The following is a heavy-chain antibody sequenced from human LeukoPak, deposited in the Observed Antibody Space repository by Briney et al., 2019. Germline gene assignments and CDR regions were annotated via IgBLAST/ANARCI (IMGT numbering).Heavy chain of an antibody. Sequence: SVKVSCKASGGTFSSYAISWVRQAPGQGLEWMGGIIPIFGTANYAQKFQGRVTITADESTSTAYIELSSLRSEDTAVYYCARDEYYYDSSGYYYYFDYWGQGTLVTVSS. CDR1: GGTFSSYA. D-gene: IGHD3-22*01. CDR3: ARDEYYYDSSGYYYYFDY. V-gene: IGHV1-69*13. CDR2: IIPIFGTA. J-gene: IGHJ4*02.